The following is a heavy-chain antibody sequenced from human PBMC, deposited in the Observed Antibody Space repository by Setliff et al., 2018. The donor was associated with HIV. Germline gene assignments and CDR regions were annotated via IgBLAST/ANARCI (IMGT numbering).Heavy chain of an antibody. D-gene: IGHD4-17*01. Sequence: SETLSLTCAVYGGSFSGYYWSWIRQPPGKGLEWIGEINQSGSTNYNPSLKSRVTISVDTAKKQFSLKLSSVTAADTAVYYCARSKTTVSKYFQHWGQGTLVTVSS. J-gene: IGHJ1*01. CDR1: GGSFSGYY. CDR3: ARSKTTVSKYFQH. CDR2: INQSGST. V-gene: IGHV4-34*01.